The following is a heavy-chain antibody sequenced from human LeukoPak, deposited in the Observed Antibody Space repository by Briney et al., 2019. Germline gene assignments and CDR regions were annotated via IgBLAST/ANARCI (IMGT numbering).Heavy chain of an antibody. CDR2: ISSSSSYI. V-gene: IGHV3-21*01. CDR1: GFTFSSYG. J-gene: IGHJ5*02. D-gene: IGHD6-13*01. CDR3: AGGGIAAAGTDNWFDP. Sequence: GGSLRLSCAASGFTFSSYGMHWVRQAPGKGLEWVSSISSSSSYIYYADSVKGRFAISRDNAKNSLYLQMNSLRAEDTAVYYCAGGGIAAAGTDNWFDPWGQGTLVTVSS.